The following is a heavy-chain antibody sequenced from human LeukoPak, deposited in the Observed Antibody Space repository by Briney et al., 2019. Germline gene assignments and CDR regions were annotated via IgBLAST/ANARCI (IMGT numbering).Heavy chain of an antibody. CDR3: AKELVAAAGLYFDY. D-gene: IGHD6-13*01. Sequence: GGSLRLSCAASGYMFTSYAMSWVHQAPGKGLEWVAAISGGGTTTYYADSVKGRFTISRDTSKKTLYLEMNSLRAEDTAIYYCAKELVAAAGLYFDYWGQGTLVTVSS. J-gene: IGHJ4*02. CDR1: GYMFTSYA. V-gene: IGHV3-23*01. CDR2: ISGGGTTT.